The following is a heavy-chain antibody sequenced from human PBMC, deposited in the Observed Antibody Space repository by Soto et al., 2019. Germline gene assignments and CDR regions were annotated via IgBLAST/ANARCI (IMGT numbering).Heavy chain of an antibody. D-gene: IGHD5-12*01. CDR1: GYTFTGYY. J-gene: IGHJ4*02. V-gene: IGHV1-2*04. Sequence: SVKVSCKASGYTFTGYYMHWVRQAPGQGLEWMGWINPNSGGTNYAQKFQDWVTMTMDTSTRTSYMELSRLSSDDTAVYYCAREGMDRGINGYSCFDHWGQGTL. CDR3: AREGMDRGINGYSCFDH. CDR2: INPNSGGT.